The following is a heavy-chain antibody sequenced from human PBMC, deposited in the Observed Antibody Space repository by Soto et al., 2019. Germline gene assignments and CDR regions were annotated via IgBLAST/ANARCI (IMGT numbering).Heavy chain of an antibody. Sequence: PGGSLRLSCAASGFTFTDYAMSWVRQAPGKELEWVSAASGSGGNTYYSDTVKGRFTISRDNSKNTVDLQMNSLRSEDTAVYYCAREMRDSYFDYWGQGILVTVSS. J-gene: IGHJ4*02. V-gene: IGHV3-23*01. D-gene: IGHD3-10*01. CDR1: GFTFTDYA. CDR2: ASGSGGNT. CDR3: AREMRDSYFDY.